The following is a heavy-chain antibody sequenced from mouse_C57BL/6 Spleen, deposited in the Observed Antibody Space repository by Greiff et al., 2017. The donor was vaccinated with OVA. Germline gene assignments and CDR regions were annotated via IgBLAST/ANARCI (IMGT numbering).Heavy chain of an antibody. D-gene: IGHD1-1*01. J-gene: IGHJ2*01. Sequence: VQLQQSGPELVKPGASVKISCKASGYAFSSSWMNWVKQRPGKGLEWIGRIYPGDGDTNYNGKFKGKATLTADKSSSTAYMQLSSLTSEDSAVYFCARCYGSSYYFDYWGQGTTLTVSS. CDR3: ARCYGSSYYFDY. CDR1: GYAFSSSW. V-gene: IGHV1-82*01. CDR2: IYPGDGDT.